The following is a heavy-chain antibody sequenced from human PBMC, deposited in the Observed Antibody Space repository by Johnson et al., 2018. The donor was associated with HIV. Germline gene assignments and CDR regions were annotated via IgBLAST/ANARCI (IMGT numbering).Heavy chain of an antibody. CDR3: ASSLHYYDSSGYRGAFDI. Sequence: VQLVESGGGVVRPGGSLRLSCAASGFIFDDYGMSWVRQAPGKGLEWVSGINWNGGSTGYADSVKGRFTISRDNSKNTLYLQMNSLRAEDTALYYCASSLHYYDSSGYRGAFDIWGQGTMVTVSS. J-gene: IGHJ3*02. D-gene: IGHD3-22*01. CDR2: INWNGGST. V-gene: IGHV3-20*04. CDR1: GFIFDDYG.